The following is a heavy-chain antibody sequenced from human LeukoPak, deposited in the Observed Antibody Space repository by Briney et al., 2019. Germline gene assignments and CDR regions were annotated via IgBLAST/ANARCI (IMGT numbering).Heavy chain of an antibody. V-gene: IGHV3-23*01. CDR3: AKHDYSNYGAFDC. CDR1: GFTFSSYA. CDR2: ISGSGGST. J-gene: IGHJ4*02. D-gene: IGHD4-11*01. Sequence: AGGSPRLSCAPSGFTFSSYAMSGVRQAPGKGGEWVSAISGSGGSTYYADSVKGRFTISRDNSKNTLYLQMNSLRAEDTAVYYCAKHDYSNYGAFDCWGQGILVTVSS.